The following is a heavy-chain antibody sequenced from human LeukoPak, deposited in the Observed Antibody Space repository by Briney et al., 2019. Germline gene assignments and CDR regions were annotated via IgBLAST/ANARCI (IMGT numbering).Heavy chain of an antibody. J-gene: IGHJ6*03. D-gene: IGHD5-18*01. CDR1: GYTFTSYG. V-gene: IGHV1-18*01. CDR3: ARGEVDTAMATQSYYMDV. CDR2: ISAYNGNT. Sequence: ASVNVSCKASGYTFTSYGISWVRQAPGQGLEWMGWISAYNGNTNYAQKLQGRVTMTTDTSTSTAYMELSSLRSEDTAVYYCARGEVDTAMATQSYYMDVWGKGTTVTVSS.